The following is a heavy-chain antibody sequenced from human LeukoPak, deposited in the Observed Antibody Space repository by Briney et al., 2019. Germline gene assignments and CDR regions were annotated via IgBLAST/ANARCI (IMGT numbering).Heavy chain of an antibody. V-gene: IGHV3-21*01. J-gene: IGHJ4*02. CDR2: ISSSSSYI. Sequence: GGSLRLSCAASGFTFGSYSMNWVRQAPGKGLEWVSSISSSSSYIYYADSVKGRFTISRDNAKNSLYLQMNSLRAEDTAVYYCARAPPDYITAALDYWGQGTLVTVSS. CDR1: GFTFGSYS. D-gene: IGHD6-13*01. CDR3: ARAPPDYITAALDY.